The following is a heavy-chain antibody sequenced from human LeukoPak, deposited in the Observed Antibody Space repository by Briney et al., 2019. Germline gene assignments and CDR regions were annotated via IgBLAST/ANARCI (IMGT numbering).Heavy chain of an antibody. Sequence: SETLSLTCTVSGGSISSGSCYWSWIRQPAGKGLEWIGRIYTSGSTNYNPSLKSRVTISVDTSKNQFSLKLSSVTAADTAVYYCARDQGYGDPGYWGQGTLVTVSS. CDR3: ARDQGYGDPGY. J-gene: IGHJ4*02. CDR2: IYTSGST. D-gene: IGHD4-17*01. V-gene: IGHV4-61*02. CDR1: GGSISSGSCY.